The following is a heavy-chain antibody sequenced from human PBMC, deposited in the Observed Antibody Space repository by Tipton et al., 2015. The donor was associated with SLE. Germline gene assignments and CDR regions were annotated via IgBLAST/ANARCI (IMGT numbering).Heavy chain of an antibody. CDR2: IRYDGSDK. J-gene: IGHJ6*02. V-gene: IGHV3-30*02. CDR1: GFTFSSYG. Sequence: GSLRLSCAASGFTFSSYGMHWVRQAPGKGLEWVAFIRYDGSDKHYVESVKGRFTISRDNSKNTLWLQMNSLRVEDTAVYYCVKGQYGMDVWGQGTTVTVSS. CDR3: VKGQYGMDV.